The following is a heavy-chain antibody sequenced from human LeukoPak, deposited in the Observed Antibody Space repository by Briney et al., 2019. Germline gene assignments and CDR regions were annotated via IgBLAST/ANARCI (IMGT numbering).Heavy chain of an antibody. Sequence: GGSLRLSCVASGFTFSTYDMAWVLQAPGKGLEWVSAIIAGGDKTEYADSVKGRFTISRDNAKNSLYLQMNSLRAEDTAVYYCARVNRGDGFPPDYWGQGTLVTVSS. V-gene: IGHV3-21*01. J-gene: IGHJ4*02. CDR1: GFTFSTYD. CDR2: IIAGGDKT. CDR3: ARVNRGDGFPPDY. D-gene: IGHD5-24*01.